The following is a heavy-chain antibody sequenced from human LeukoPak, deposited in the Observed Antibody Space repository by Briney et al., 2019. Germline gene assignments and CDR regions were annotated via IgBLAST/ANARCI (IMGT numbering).Heavy chain of an antibody. CDR3: ATAGGTTVTTGAFDI. CDR2: ISYDGSNK. D-gene: IGHD4-17*01. Sequence: GRSLRLSCAASGFTFSSYAMHWVRQAPGKGLEWVAVISYDGSNKYYADSVKGRFTIPRDNSKNTLYLQMNSLRAEDTAVYYCATAGGTTVTTGAFDIWGQGTMVTVSS. J-gene: IGHJ3*02. V-gene: IGHV3-30-3*01. CDR1: GFTFSSYA.